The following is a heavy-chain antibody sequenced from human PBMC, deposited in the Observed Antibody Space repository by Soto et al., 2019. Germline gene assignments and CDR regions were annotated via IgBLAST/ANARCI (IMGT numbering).Heavy chain of an antibody. J-gene: IGHJ4*02. Sequence: SESLSITCTVSGGSISNTYWSWIRQPPGKGLEWIGYVYYSGSTNYNPSLKSRVTISVDTSKNQFSLKVSSVTAADTAVYYCARARPHYYFDYWGQGTLVTVSS. CDR3: ARARPHYYFDY. CDR2: VYYSGST. V-gene: IGHV4-59*01. CDR1: GGSISNTY.